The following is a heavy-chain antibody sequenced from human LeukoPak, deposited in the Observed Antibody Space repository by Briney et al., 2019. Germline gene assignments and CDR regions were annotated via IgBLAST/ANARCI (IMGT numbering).Heavy chain of an antibody. Sequence: ASVKVSCKASGYTFTGYYMHWVRQAPRQGLEWIGWINPNSGDTLFAQKFQGRVTMVKDTSISTAYMELSRLTSDDTAVYFCAKCTEGAGTYPLDYWGQGTLVTVSS. D-gene: IGHD6-13*01. CDR3: AKCTEGAGTYPLDY. CDR2: INPNSGDT. CDR1: GYTFTGYY. V-gene: IGHV1-2*02. J-gene: IGHJ4*02.